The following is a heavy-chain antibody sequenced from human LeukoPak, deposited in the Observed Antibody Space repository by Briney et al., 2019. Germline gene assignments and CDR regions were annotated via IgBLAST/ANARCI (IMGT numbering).Heavy chain of an antibody. V-gene: IGHV3-30*02. CDR3: AAGVGAPSFDY. Sequence: GGSLRLSCAASGFTFSNYGMHWVRQAPGKGLEWVAFIWYDGSNKYYADSVKGRFTISRDNSKNTLYLQMNSLRAEDTAVYYYAAGVGAPSFDYWGQGTLVTVSS. CDR1: GFTFSNYG. D-gene: IGHD1-26*01. J-gene: IGHJ4*02. CDR2: IWYDGSNK.